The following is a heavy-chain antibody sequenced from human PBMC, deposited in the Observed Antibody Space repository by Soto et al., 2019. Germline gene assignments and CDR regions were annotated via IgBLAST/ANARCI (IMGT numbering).Heavy chain of an antibody. CDR1: GGTFSTFG. CDR3: AKSAPMDAGDKYYYDF. J-gene: IGHJ4*02. D-gene: IGHD4-17*01. Sequence: SVQVSFKASGGTFSTFGISWLRQAPGQGLEWMGGIIPFFGTARYSQKFEDRITITADESTNTVYMDLRSLTSEDTAIYYCAKSAPMDAGDKYYYDFWGQGALVTVSS. CDR2: IIPFFGTA. V-gene: IGHV1-69*13.